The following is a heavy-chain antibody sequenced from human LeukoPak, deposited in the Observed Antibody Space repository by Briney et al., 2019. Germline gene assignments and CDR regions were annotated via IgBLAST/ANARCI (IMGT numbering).Heavy chain of an antibody. V-gene: IGHV3-23*01. J-gene: IGHJ5*02. CDR3: ARRYDSWSGLYGWFDP. CDR1: GFIFSSYA. CDR2: FSGSDGST. Sequence: GGSLRLSCAASGFIFSSYAMSWVRQAPGKGLEWVSTFSGSDGSTYYADSVKGRFTISRDDSKNTLYLQMNSLRAEDTAVYYCARRYDSWSGLYGWFDPWGQGTLVTVSS. D-gene: IGHD3-3*01.